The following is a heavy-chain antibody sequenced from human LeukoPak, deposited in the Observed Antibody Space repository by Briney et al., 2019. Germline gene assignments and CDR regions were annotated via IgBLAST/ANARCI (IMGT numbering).Heavy chain of an antibody. CDR3: ARLRRYYDSSGLDY. J-gene: IGHJ4*02. V-gene: IGHV4-59*08. D-gene: IGHD3-22*01. CDR1: GGSISSYY. Sequence: SETLSLTCTVSGGSISSYYWSWIRQPPGKGLEWIGYIYYSGSTNYNPSLKSRVTISVDTSENQFSLKLSSVTAADTAVYYCARLRRYYDSSGLDYWGQGTLVTVSS. CDR2: IYYSGST.